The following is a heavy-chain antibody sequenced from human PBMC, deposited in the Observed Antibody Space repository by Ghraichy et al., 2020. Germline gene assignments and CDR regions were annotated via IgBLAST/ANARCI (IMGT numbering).Heavy chain of an antibody. CDR3: ASSHNGYRLNCFDS. Sequence: SETLSLTCTVSNDSISNSNYYWGWIRQPPGKGLVWIGSIYESGKTNYSPSLKSRVTMSAGTPKNHFSLRLSPVTAADTALYYCASSHNGYRLNCFDSWGQGTLVAVS. V-gene: IGHV4-39*02. CDR1: NDSISNSNYY. D-gene: IGHD5-24*01. CDR2: IYESGKT. J-gene: IGHJ4*02.